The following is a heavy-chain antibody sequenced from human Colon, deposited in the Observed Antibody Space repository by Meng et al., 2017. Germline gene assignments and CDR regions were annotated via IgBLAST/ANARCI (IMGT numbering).Heavy chain of an antibody. D-gene: IGHD3-10*01. CDR2: ISSDGSTT. V-gene: IGHV3-74*01. CDR3: GRDYYGIPDY. Sequence: EVGVVEAGGGSVQPGGSLRLSCAASGFAISGYWMHWVRQAPGKGLEWVSRISSDGSTTHYADSVKGRFTISRDNAKNTLYLQMNSLRAEDTAVYYCGRDYYGIPDYWGQGTLVTVSS. CDR1: GFAISGYW. J-gene: IGHJ4*02.